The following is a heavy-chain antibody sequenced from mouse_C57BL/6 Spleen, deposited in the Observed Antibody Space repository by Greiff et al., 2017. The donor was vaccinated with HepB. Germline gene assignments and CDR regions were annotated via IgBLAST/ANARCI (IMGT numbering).Heavy chain of an antibody. J-gene: IGHJ1*03. Sequence: VQLQQSGAELVRPGPSVKVSCKASGYAFTNYLIEWVKQRPGQGLEWIGVINPGSGGTNYNEKFKGKATLTADKSSSTAYMQLSSLTSEDSAVYFCARDYSNWYFDVWGTGTTVTVSS. D-gene: IGHD2-5*01. CDR2: INPGSGGT. CDR1: GYAFTNYL. CDR3: ARDYSNWYFDV. V-gene: IGHV1-54*01.